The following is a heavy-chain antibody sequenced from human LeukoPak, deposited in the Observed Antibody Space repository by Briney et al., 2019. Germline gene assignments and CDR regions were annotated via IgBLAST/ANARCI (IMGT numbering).Heavy chain of an antibody. J-gene: IGHJ4*02. CDR3: ARDYHNKGHDY. D-gene: IGHD2/OR15-2a*01. CDR1: GLTLSDCY. CDR2: IYPGGGVI. Sequence: GGSLRLSCAASGLTLSDCYVSWIRQAPGKGLECVAYIYPGGGVIYYADSVKGRFTIFRDNTKNSLYLQMSSLRAEDTAIYYCARDYHNKGHDYWGPGTLVSVSS. V-gene: IGHV3-11*01.